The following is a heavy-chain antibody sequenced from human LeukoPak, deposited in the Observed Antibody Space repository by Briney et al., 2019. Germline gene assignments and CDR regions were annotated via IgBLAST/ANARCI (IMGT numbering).Heavy chain of an antibody. Sequence: GGSLRPSCAALGFTFSSYGMHWVRQAPGNVLDWVAVIWYDGSNKYYADSVKGRFTISRDNSKNTLYLQMNSLRAEDTAVYYCARDNPSSGMDVWGQGTTVTVSS. J-gene: IGHJ6*02. D-gene: IGHD1-14*01. CDR2: IWYDGSNK. CDR1: GFTFSSYG. V-gene: IGHV3-33*01. CDR3: ARDNPSSGMDV.